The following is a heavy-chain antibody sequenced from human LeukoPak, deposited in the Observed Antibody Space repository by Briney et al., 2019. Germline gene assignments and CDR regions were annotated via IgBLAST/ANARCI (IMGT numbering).Heavy chain of an antibody. J-gene: IGHJ4*02. CDR3: ARRVGRTGTTDFDY. CDR2: IIPIFGTA. V-gene: IGHV1-69*13. CDR1: GGTFSSYA. Sequence: GASVEVSCKASGGTFSSYAISWVRQAPGQGLEWMGGIIPIFGTANYAQKFQGRVTITADESTSTAYMELSSLRSEDTAVYYCARRVGRTGTTDFDYWGQGTLVTVSS. D-gene: IGHD1-1*01.